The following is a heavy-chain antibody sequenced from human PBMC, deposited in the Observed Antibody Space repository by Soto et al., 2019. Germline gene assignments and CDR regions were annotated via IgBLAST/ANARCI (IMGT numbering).Heavy chain of an antibody. CDR1: GFPFGENA. V-gene: IGHV3-23*01. D-gene: IGHD6-19*01. J-gene: IGHJ4*02. Sequence: GGSLTLSCAASGFPFGENAMSWVRQAPGKGLEWVSGISDRGATTYYADSVRGRFTISRDTSKNTLYLQMKSLRAEDSASYYCAKEGTSSGSLDYSGQGTLVTVSS. CDR2: ISDRGATT. CDR3: AKEGTSSGSLDY.